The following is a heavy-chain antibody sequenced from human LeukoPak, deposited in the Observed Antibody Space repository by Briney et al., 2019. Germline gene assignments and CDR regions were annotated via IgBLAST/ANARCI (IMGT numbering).Heavy chain of an antibody. CDR3: ARDSLPPGDAFDI. CDR1: GFTFSSHW. J-gene: IGHJ3*02. Sequence: GSLRLSCVASGFTFSSHWMTWVRQAPGKGLEWVANIKQDGSERYYVDSVKGRFIISRDNAKDSLYLQMNSLRAEDTAVYYCARDSLPPGDAFDIWGQGTMVTVSS. D-gene: IGHD2-2*01. CDR2: IKQDGSER. V-gene: IGHV3-7*01.